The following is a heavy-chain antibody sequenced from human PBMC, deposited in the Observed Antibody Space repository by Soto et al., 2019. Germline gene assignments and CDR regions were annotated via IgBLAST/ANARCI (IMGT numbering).Heavy chain of an antibody. Sequence: ASVKVSCKASGYTFTSYGISWVRQAPGQGLEWMGWISAYNGNTNYAQKLQGRVTMTTDTSTSTAYMELRSLRSDDTAVYYCARSTYYDFWSGIYGMDVWGQGTTVTSP. CDR1: GYTFTSYG. V-gene: IGHV1-18*01. J-gene: IGHJ6*02. CDR2: ISAYNGNT. D-gene: IGHD3-3*01. CDR3: ARSTYYDFWSGIYGMDV.